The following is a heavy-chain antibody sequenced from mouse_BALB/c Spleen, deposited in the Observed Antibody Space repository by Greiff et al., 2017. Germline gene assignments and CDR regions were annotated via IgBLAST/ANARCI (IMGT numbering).Heavy chain of an antibody. CDR1: GFTFSSFG. V-gene: IGHV5-17*02. CDR2: ISSGSSTI. Sequence: EVKLVESGGGLVQPGGSRKLSCAASGFTFSSFGMHWVRQAPEKGLEWVAYISSGSSTIYYADTVKGRFTISRDNPKNTLFLQMTSLRSEDTAMYYCARRYDGSTDAMDYWGQGTSVTVSS. J-gene: IGHJ4*01. CDR3: ARRYDGSTDAMDY. D-gene: IGHD2-14*01.